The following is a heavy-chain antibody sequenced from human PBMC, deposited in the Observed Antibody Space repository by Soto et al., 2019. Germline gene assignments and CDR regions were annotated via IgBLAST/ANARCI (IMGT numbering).Heavy chain of an antibody. V-gene: IGHV3-64*01. J-gene: IGHJ6*03. D-gene: IGHD2-2*01. CDR3: ARDGNYCSSTSCYGYYYYYYMDV. CDR2: ISSNGGST. Sequence: GSLRLSCAASGFTFSSYAMHWVRQAPGKGLEYVSAISSNGGSTYYANSVKGRFTISRDNSKNTLYLQMGSLRAEDMAVYYCARDGNYCSSTSCYGYYYYYYMDVWGKGTTVTVSS. CDR1: GFTFSSYA.